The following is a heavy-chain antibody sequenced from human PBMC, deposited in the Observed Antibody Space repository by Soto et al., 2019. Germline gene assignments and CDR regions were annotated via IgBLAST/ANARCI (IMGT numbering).Heavy chain of an antibody. Sequence: QVQLVESGGGVVQPGRSLRLSCAASGFTFSSYAMDWVRQAPGKGLEWVAVISYDGSNKYYADSVKGRFTISRDNSKNTLLLQMNSLRAEDTAVYYCARDPLWGTAMVLWYFDLWGRGTLVTVSS. CDR1: GFTFSSYA. V-gene: IGHV3-30-3*01. D-gene: IGHD5-18*01. J-gene: IGHJ2*01. CDR2: ISYDGSNK. CDR3: ARDPLWGTAMVLWYFDL.